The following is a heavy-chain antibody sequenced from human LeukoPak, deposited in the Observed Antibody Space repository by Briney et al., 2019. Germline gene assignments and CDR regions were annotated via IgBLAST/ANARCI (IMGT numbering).Heavy chain of an antibody. CDR3: TRDQTPYY. J-gene: IGHJ4*02. Sequence: GGSLRLSCTASGFTFGDYAMTWVRQAPGKGLEWVGFIASGTYGGTAEYAASVKGRFTISGDDSKSIAYLQMNSLKTEDTAVYYCTRDQTPYYWGQGTLVTVSS. V-gene: IGHV3-49*04. CDR2: IASGTYGGTA. CDR1: GFTFGDYA.